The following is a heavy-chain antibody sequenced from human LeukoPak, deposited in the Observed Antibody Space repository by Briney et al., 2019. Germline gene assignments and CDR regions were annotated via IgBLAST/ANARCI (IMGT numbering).Heavy chain of an antibody. V-gene: IGHV4-34*01. D-gene: IGHD3-10*01. J-gene: IGHJ3*02. CDR2: INHSGST. CDR1: GGSFSGYY. CDR3: AKSNGYGLVDI. Sequence: SETLSLTCAVYGGSFSGYYWSWIRQPPGKGVEWIGEINHSGSTNYNPSLKSRVTISVDTSRNQFSLKLNSVTAADTAVYYCAKSNGYGLVDIWGQGTMVTVSS.